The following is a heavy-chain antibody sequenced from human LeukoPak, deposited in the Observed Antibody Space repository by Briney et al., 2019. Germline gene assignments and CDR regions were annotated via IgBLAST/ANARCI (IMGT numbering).Heavy chain of an antibody. J-gene: IGHJ5*02. V-gene: IGHV3-48*01. CDR1: GFTFSSYS. Sequence: PGGPLRLSCAASGFTFSSYSMNWVRQAPGKGLEWVSYISSASNTIYYADSVKGRFTISRDNAKNSLYLQMNSLRAEDTAMYYRARDGWFGDYNWFDPWGQGTLVTVSS. D-gene: IGHD3-10*01. CDR3: ARDGWFGDYNWFDP. CDR2: ISSASNTI.